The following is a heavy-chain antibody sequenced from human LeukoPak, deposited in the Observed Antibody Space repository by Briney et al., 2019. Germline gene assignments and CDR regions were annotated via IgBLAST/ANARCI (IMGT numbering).Heavy chain of an antibody. V-gene: IGHV3-7*03. D-gene: IGHD3-22*01. Sequence: GGSLRLSCAASGFRFSGYWMTWVRQAPGKGLEWVANIKGDGSETSYVTSVRGRFTISRDNAKNSLYLQMNSLRAEDTAVYYCAKDLGYYDRPSFDYWGQGTLVTVSS. CDR3: AKDLGYYDRPSFDY. J-gene: IGHJ4*02. CDR2: IKGDGSET. CDR1: GFRFSGYW.